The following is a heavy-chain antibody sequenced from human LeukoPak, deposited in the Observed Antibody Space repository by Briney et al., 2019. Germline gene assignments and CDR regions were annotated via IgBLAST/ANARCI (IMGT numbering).Heavy chain of an antibody. Sequence: SETLSLTCAVYGGSFSGYYWSWIRQPPGKGLEWIGEINHSGSTNYNPSLKSRVTISVDTSKNQFSLKLSSVTAADTAVYYCARGDFNVAAFRRAYFDYWGQGTLVTVSS. J-gene: IGHJ4*02. CDR1: GGSFSGYY. V-gene: IGHV4-34*01. D-gene: IGHD2-15*01. CDR3: ARGDFNVAAFRRAYFDY. CDR2: INHSGST.